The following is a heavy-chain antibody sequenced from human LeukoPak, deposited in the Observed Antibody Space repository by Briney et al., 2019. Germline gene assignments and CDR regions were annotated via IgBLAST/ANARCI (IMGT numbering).Heavy chain of an antibody. D-gene: IGHD3-22*01. J-gene: IGHJ3*02. CDR2: INPNSGGT. Sequence: ASVKVSCKASGYTFTGYYMHWVRQAPGQGLEWMGWINPNSGGTNYAQKFQGRVTMTRDTSISTAYMELSRLRSDDTAVYYCATVRNYYELAIDIWGQGTMVTVSS. CDR3: ATVRNYYELAIDI. CDR1: GYTFTGYY. V-gene: IGHV1-2*02.